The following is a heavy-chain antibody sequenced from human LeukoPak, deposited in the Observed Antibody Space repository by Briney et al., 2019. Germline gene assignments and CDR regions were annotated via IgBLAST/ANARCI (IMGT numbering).Heavy chain of an antibody. CDR1: GFTVSSNY. D-gene: IGHD5-24*01. J-gene: IGHJ4*02. CDR3: ARGEGRDGYNQEDY. Sequence: GGSLRLSCAASGFTVSSNYMSWVRQAPGKGLEWVSVIYSGGSTYYADSVKGRFTITRDNSKNTLYLQMNSLRAEDTAVYYCARGEGRDGYNQEDYWGQGTLVTVSS. CDR2: IYSGGST. V-gene: IGHV3-66*01.